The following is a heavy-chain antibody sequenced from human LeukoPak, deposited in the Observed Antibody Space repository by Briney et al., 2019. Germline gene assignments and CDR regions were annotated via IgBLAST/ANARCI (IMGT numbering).Heavy chain of an antibody. CDR3: ARGPLLFCSSTSCYPRNDY. D-gene: IGHD2-2*01. CDR1: GGSFSGYY. V-gene: IGHV4-34*01. J-gene: IGHJ4*02. Sequence: SETLSLTCAVYGGSFSGYYWSWIRQPPGKGLEWIGEINHSGSTNYNPSLKSRVTTSVDTSKNQFSLKLSSVTAADTAVYYCARGPLLFCSSTSCYPRNDYWGQGTLVTVSS. CDR2: INHSGST.